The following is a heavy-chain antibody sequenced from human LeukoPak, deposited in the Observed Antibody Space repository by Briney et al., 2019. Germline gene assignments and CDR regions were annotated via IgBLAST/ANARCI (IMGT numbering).Heavy chain of an antibody. V-gene: IGHV3-53*01. J-gene: IGHJ4*02. CDR2: IYSGGST. CDR3: ARGGRYCSSTSCFDY. D-gene: IGHD2-2*01. Sequence: GGSLRLSCAASGFTVSSNYMSWVRQAPGKGLEWVSVIYSGGSTYYADSVKGRFTISRDNSKNTLYLQMNSLRAEDTAVYYCARGGRYCSSTSCFDYWGQGTLVTVSS. CDR1: GFTVSSNY.